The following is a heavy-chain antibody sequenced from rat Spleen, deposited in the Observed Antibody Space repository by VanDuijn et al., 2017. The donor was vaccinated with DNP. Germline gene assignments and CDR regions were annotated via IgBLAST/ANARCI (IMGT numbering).Heavy chain of an antibody. CDR2: ISTSGGST. V-gene: IGHV5-46*01. J-gene: IGHJ2*01. Sequence: EVQLVESGGGLVQPGRSMKLSCAASGFTFSSFPMAWVRQAPTKGLEWVATISTSGGSTYYRDSVKGRFTISRDNAKSTLYLQMNSLRSEDTATYYCTRSTGPYYFDYWGQGVMVTVSS. D-gene: IGHD1-4*01. CDR1: GFTFSSFP. CDR3: TRSTGPYYFDY.